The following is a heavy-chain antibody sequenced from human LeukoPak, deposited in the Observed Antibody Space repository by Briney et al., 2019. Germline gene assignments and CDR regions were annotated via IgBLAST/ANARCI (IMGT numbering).Heavy chain of an antibody. D-gene: IGHD3-10*01. CDR2: IYTSGST. CDR1: GGSISSYY. Sequence: SETLSLTCTVSGGSISSYYWSWIRRPAGKGLEWIGRIYTSGSTNYNPSLKSRVTMSVDTSKNQFSLKLSSVTAADTAVYYCAIQTRYYLYYFDYWGQGTLVTVSS. CDR3: AIQTRYYLYYFDY. J-gene: IGHJ4*02. V-gene: IGHV4-4*07.